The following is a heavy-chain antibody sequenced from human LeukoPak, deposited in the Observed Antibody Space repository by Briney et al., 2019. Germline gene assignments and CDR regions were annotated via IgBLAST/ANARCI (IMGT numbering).Heavy chain of an antibody. CDR1: GGSISSFY. Sequence: PSETLSLTCTVSGGSISSFYWSWIRQPPGKGLEWIGYIYYSGSTNYNPSLKSRVTISVDTSKNQFSLKLSSVTAADTAVYFCARALRNWFDPWDQGTLVTVSS. V-gene: IGHV4-59*01. D-gene: IGHD4-17*01. CDR2: IYYSGST. CDR3: ARALRNWFDP. J-gene: IGHJ5*02.